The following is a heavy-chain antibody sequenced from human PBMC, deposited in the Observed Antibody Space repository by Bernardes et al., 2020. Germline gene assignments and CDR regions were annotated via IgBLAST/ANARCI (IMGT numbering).Heavy chain of an antibody. D-gene: IGHD5-18*01. J-gene: IGHJ6*02. V-gene: IGHV4-34*01. CDR3: ARDRDTAKVNWGYYYYYGMDV. CDR2: INHSGST. CDR1: GFSFSGYY. Sequence: SETLSLTCAVYGFSFSGYYLSWIRLPPGKGLEWIGEINHSGSTNSNPSLKSLVTISVDTSTNQFSLKLISVTAADTAVYYCARDRDTAKVNWGYYYYYGMDVWGQGTTVTVSS.